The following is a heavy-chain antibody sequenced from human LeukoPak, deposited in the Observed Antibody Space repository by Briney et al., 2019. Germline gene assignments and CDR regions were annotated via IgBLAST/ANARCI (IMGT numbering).Heavy chain of an antibody. CDR2: ISGSGGST. CDR1: GFTFSSYA. J-gene: IGHJ4*02. V-gene: IGHV3-23*01. Sequence: GESLRLSCAASGFTFSSYAMSWVRQAPGKGLEWVSAISGSGGSTYYADSVKGRFTISRDNSKNTLYLQMNSLRAEDTAVYYCAKDDFNILTGYYCYWGQGTLVTVSS. CDR3: AKDDFNILTGYYCY. D-gene: IGHD3-9*01.